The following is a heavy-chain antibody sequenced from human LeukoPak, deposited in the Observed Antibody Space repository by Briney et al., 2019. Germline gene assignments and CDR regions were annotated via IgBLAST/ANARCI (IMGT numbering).Heavy chain of an antibody. V-gene: IGHV3-23*01. J-gene: IGHJ4*02. D-gene: IGHD6-19*01. Sequence: GGSLRLSCAASGFTFSSYAMSWVRQAPGKGLEWVSGLSTSGGSTYYADSVKGRFTISRDNSKNTLYLQMNSLRAEDAAVYYCAKDRSGWYYFDYWGQGTLVTVSS. CDR1: GFTFSSYA. CDR2: LSTSGGST. CDR3: AKDRSGWYYFDY.